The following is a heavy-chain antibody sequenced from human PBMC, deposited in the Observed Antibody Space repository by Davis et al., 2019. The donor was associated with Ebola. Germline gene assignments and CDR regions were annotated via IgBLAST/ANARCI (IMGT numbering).Heavy chain of an antibody. V-gene: IGHV3-73*01. Sequence: PGGSLRLSCAASGFTVSSNYMSWVRQASGKGLEWVGRIRSKANSYATAYAASVKGRFTISRDDSKNTAYLQMNSLKTEDTAVYYCTGAPRGYSYGYGGDYWGQGTLVTVSS. CDR2: IRSKANSYAT. CDR1: GFTVSSNY. D-gene: IGHD5-18*01. J-gene: IGHJ4*02. CDR3: TGAPRGYSYGYGGDY.